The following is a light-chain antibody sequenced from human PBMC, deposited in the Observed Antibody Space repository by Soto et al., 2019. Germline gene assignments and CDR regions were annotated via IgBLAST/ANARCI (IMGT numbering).Light chain of an antibody. J-gene: IGKJ4*01. CDR3: QRYGSSVT. CDR2: GAS. Sequence: EIVMTHSPATLSVSPGERATLSCRASQSVSNNLAWYQQKPGQAPRLLIYGASTRATGIPARFSGSGSGTEFSLTISRLEPEDFAVYFCQRYGSSVTFGGGTKVDI. CDR1: QSVSNN. V-gene: IGKV3-15*01.